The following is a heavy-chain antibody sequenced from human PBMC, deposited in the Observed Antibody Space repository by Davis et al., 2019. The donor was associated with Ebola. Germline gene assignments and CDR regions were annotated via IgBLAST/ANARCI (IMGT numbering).Heavy chain of an antibody. CDR1: GYSFTNYW. CDR3: ARHVQPCTDCYNWFDP. Sequence: GESLKISCKGSGYSFTNYWIGWVRQMPGKGLEWMGIIFPGDSDTRYSPSFQGQVTISADKSIRTAYLQWSSLKASDTAMYYCARHVQPCTDCYNWFDPWGQGTLVTVSS. V-gene: IGHV5-51*01. D-gene: IGHD2-21*02. CDR2: IFPGDSDT. J-gene: IGHJ5*02.